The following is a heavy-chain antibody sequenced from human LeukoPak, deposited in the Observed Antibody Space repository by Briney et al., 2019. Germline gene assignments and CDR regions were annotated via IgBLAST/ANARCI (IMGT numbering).Heavy chain of an antibody. CDR3: ARDVDYYDSSGMGLGDALDI. J-gene: IGHJ3*02. CDR2: IYYTGNT. Sequence: PSETLSLTCTVSGGSISSGDYYWSWIRQPPGKGLEWIGYIYYTGNTNYNPSLKSRVTLSVDTSKNQFSLKLSSVTAADTAVYYCARDVDYYDSSGMGLGDALDIWGQGTMVTVSS. CDR1: GGSISSGDYY. D-gene: IGHD3-22*01. V-gene: IGHV4-61*08.